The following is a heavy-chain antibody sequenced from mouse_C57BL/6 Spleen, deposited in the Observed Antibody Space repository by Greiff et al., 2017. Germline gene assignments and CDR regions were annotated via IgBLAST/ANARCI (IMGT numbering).Heavy chain of an antibody. V-gene: IGHV6-3*01. CDR1: GFTFSNYW. CDR2: IRLKSDNYAT. J-gene: IGHJ2*01. CDR3: TGLGGYDERFYFDD. D-gene: IGHD2-2*01. Sequence: EVKVEASGGGLVQPGGSMKLSCVASGFTFSNYWMNWVRQSPETGLEWVAQIRLKSDNYATHYAESVKGRFTISRDDSKSSVYLQMNNLRAEDTGIYYCTGLGGYDERFYFDDWGQGTTLTVSS.